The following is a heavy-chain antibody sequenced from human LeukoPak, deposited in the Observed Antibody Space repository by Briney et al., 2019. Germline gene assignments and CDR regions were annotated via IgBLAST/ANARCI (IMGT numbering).Heavy chain of an antibody. CDR2: INHSGST. CDR3: ARGRLWSHDY. J-gene: IGHJ4*02. D-gene: IGHD4/OR15-4a*01. Sequence: SETLSLTCAVYGGSFSGYYWSWIRQPPGKGLEWIGEINHSGSTNYNPSLKSRVTISVDTSKNQFALELGPVTAADTAVYYCARGRLWSHDYWGQGTLVSVSS. V-gene: IGHV4-34*01. CDR1: GGSFSGYY.